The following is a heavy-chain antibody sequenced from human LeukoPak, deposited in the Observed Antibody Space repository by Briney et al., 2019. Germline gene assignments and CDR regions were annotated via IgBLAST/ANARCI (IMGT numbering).Heavy chain of an antibody. CDR2: INHSGST. CDR1: GGSFSGYY. V-gene: IGHV4-34*01. D-gene: IGHD1-26*01. J-gene: IGHJ1*01. CDR3: ARGKYSGSYFRPAEYFQH. Sequence: RTSETLSLTCAVYGGSFSGYYWSWIRQPPGKGLEWIGEINHSGSTNYNPSLKSRVTISVDTSKNQFSLKLSSVTAADTAVYYCARGKYSGSYFRPAEYFQHWGQGTLVTVSS.